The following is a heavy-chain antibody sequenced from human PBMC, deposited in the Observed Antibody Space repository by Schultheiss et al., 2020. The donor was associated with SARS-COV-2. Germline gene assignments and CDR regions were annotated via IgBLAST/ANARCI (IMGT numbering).Heavy chain of an antibody. Sequence: GGSLRLSCAASGFTVSSNYMSWVRQAPGKGLVWVSGIGTAGDPNYPGSVRGRFTISREDAKTSLYLQMKSLRAGDTAVYYCATPPNYGDFDYWGQGTLVTVSS. CDR2: IGTAGDP. V-gene: IGHV3-13*05. CDR3: ATPPNYGDFDY. J-gene: IGHJ4*02. D-gene: IGHD4-17*01. CDR1: GFTVSSNY.